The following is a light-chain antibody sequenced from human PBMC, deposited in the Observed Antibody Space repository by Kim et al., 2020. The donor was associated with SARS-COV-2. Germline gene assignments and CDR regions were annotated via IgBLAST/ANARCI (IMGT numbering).Light chain of an antibody. CDR1: QSISSN. J-gene: IGKJ2*01. V-gene: IGKV3-11*01. Sequence: LSPSERATRLCRASQSISSNLAWYQQKPGQAPRLLIYEASNRATGIPARFSGSGFGTDFSLTISSLEPENFAVYYWQQRSNLPLTFGQGTKLEI. CDR2: EAS. CDR3: QQRSNLPLT.